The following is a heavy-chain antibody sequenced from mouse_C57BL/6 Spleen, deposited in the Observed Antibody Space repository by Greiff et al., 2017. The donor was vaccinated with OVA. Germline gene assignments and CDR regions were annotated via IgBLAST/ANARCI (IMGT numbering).Heavy chain of an antibody. D-gene: IGHD1-1*01. CDR2: ISYDGSN. CDR1: GYSITSGYY. V-gene: IGHV3-6*01. J-gene: IGHJ1*03. CDR3: ARDSYYGSSYGGYFDV. Sequence: EVHLVESGPGLVKPSQSLSLTCSVTGYSITSGYYWNWIRQFPGNKLEWMGYISYDGSNNYNPSLKNRISITRDTSKNQFFLKLNSVTTEDTATYYCARDSYYGSSYGGYFDVWGTGTTVTVSS.